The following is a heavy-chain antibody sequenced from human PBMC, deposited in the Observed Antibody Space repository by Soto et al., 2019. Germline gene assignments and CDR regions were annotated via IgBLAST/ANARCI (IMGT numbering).Heavy chain of an antibody. CDR1: GYTFTGYY. CDR3: GRSPTYYDILTGYPEYYLDY. D-gene: IGHD3-9*01. J-gene: IGHJ4*02. Sequence: ASVKVSCKASGYTFTGYYMHWVRQAPGQGLEWMGWINPNSGGTNYAQKFQGWVTMARDTSISTAYMELSRLRSDDTAVYYCGRSPTYYDILTGYPEYYLDYWGQGTLVTVSS. CDR2: INPNSGGT. V-gene: IGHV1-2*04.